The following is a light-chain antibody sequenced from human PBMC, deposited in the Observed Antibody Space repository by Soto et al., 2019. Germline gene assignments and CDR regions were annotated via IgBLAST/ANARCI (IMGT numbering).Light chain of an antibody. J-gene: IGLJ1*01. Sequence: QSSLTQPRSVSRSPGHSFTISCTGTSSDVCTYTYVSWYQQHPGKAPKVIIYYFIKRPSGVPDRFSCSKSGNTASLTISGIQAEDEADYYCCSYAGSYTHVFGTGNKVTV. V-gene: IGLV2-11*01. CDR3: CSYAGSYTHV. CDR1: SSDVCTYTY. CDR2: YFI.